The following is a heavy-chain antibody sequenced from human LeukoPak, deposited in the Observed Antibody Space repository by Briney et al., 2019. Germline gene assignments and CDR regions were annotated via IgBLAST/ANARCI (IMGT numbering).Heavy chain of an antibody. CDR3: ARAGHYYDSSGYYRLDAFDI. Sequence: GASVKVSCKASGYTFTSYGISWVRQAPGQGLEWMGWISAYNGNTNYAQKLQGRVTMTTDTSTSTAYMELRSLRSDDTAVYYCARAGHYYDSSGYYRLDAFDIWGQGTMVTVSS. D-gene: IGHD3-22*01. J-gene: IGHJ3*02. CDR2: ISAYNGNT. CDR1: GYTFTSYG. V-gene: IGHV1-18*01.